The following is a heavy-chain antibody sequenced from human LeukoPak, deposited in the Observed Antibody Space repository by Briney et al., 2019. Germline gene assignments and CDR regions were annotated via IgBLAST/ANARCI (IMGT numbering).Heavy chain of an antibody. CDR1: GGSFSGYY. Sequence: KPSETLSLTCAVYGGSFSGYYWSWIRQPPGKGLEWIGEMNHSGSTNYNPSLKSRVTISVDTSKNQSSLKLSSVTAADTAVYYCARRLGRKFGERFYYYHYMDVWGKGTTVTISS. CDR3: ARRLGRKFGERFYYYHYMDV. J-gene: IGHJ6*03. CDR2: MNHSGST. V-gene: IGHV4-34*01. D-gene: IGHD3-10*01.